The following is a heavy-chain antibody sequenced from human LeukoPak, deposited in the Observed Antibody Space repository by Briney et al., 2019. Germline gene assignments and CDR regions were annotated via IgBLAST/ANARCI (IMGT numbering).Heavy chain of an antibody. D-gene: IGHD1-14*01. J-gene: IGHJ4*02. CDR2: VYYSGTT. CDR3: AREEGGTLNY. Sequence: PSETLSLTCSVSGGSVSTSHYYWGWIRQPPGRGLEWIGNVYYSGTTYSNPSLRSRVSISVDTSRNQFSLKLNSVTAADTAVYYCAREEGGTLNYWGQGTLVTVSS. V-gene: IGHV4-39*07. CDR1: GGSVSTSHYY.